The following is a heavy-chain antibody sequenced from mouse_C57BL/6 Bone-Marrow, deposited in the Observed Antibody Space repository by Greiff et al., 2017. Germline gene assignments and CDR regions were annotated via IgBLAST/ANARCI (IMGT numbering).Heavy chain of an antibody. CDR2: IDPENGDT. V-gene: IGHV14-4*01. J-gene: IGHJ1*03. D-gene: IGHD1-1*01. CDR3: TTATVVPYWYFDV. CDR1: GFNIKDDY. Sequence: EVQLQQSGAELVRPGASVKLSCTASGFNIKDDYMHWVKQRPEQGLEWIGWIDPENGDTEYDSKFQGKATITADTSSNTAYLQLSSLTSEDTAVYYCTTATVVPYWYFDVWGTGTTVTVSS.